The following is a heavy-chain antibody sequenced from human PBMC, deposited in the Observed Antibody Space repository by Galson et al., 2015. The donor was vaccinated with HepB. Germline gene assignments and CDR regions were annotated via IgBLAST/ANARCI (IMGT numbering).Heavy chain of an antibody. V-gene: IGHV3-48*02. J-gene: IGHJ1*01. CDR2: ISTSSSTI. Sequence: SLRLSCAASGFPFSTYSMNWVRQTPGKGLEWVSYISTSSSTIYYADSVKGRFTISRDNAKNSLHLQMNSLRDEDTAVYYCARGEGHYYDSNVYLEYFHHWGQGTLVTVSS. D-gene: IGHD3-22*01. CDR3: ARGEGHYYDSNVYLEYFHH. CDR1: GFPFSTYS.